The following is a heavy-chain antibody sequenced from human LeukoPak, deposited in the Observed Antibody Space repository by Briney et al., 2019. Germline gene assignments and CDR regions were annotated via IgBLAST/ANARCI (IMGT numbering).Heavy chain of an antibody. V-gene: IGHV1-2*02. Sequence: ASEKVSCKASGYTFTGYYMHWVRQAPGQGLEWMGWINPNSGGTNYAQNFQGRVTMSRDTSISTAYMELSGLRSDDTAVYYCARAVGYGSGTYRQYYFDYWGQGTLVTVSS. CDR1: GYTFTGYY. CDR3: ARAVGYGSGTYRQYYFDY. J-gene: IGHJ4*02. CDR2: INPNSGGT. D-gene: IGHD3-10*01.